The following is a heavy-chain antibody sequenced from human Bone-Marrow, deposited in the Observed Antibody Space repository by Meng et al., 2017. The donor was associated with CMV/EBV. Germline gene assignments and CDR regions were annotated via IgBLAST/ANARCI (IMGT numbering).Heavy chain of an antibody. D-gene: IGHD6-19*01. V-gene: IGHV3-21*04. J-gene: IGHJ6*02. CDR2: ISSSSSYI. Sequence: GESLKISCAASGFTFSSYSMNWVRQAPGKGLEWVSSISSSSSYIYYADSVKGRFTISRDNAKNSLYLQMNSLRAEDTALYYCAKDLSNSGWYGHGMDVWGQGTRVTVSS. CDR3: AKDLSNSGWYGHGMDV. CDR1: GFTFSSYS.